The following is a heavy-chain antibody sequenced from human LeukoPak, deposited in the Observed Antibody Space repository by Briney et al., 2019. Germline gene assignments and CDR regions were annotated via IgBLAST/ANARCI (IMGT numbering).Heavy chain of an antibody. J-gene: IGHJ6*02. Sequence: GGSLRLSCAASGFTFSSYEMNWVRQPPGKGLERVSYISSSGSTINYADSVKGRFTISRDNAENSLYLQMNSLSAEDTAAYYCARGKGGYYNGMDVWGQGTTVTVSS. CDR2: ISSSGSTI. D-gene: IGHD1-26*01. V-gene: IGHV3-48*03. CDR1: GFTFSSYE. CDR3: ARGKGGYYNGMDV.